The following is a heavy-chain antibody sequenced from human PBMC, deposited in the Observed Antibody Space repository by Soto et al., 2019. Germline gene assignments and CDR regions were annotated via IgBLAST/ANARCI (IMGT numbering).Heavy chain of an antibody. CDR1: GFTFSSYG. D-gene: IGHD2-15*01. CDR3: ARETPERTPYYYYGMDV. V-gene: IGHV3-33*01. Sequence: GGSLRLSCAASGFTFSSYGMHWVRQAPGKGLEWVAVIWYDGSNKYYADSVKGRFTISRDNSKNTLYLQMNSLRAEDTAVYYCARETPERTPYYYYGMDVWGQGTTVTVSS. CDR2: IWYDGSNK. J-gene: IGHJ6*02.